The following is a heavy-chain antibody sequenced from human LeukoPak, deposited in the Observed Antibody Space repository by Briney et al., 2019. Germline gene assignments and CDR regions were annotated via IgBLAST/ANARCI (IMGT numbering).Heavy chain of an antibody. D-gene: IGHD2-2*01. J-gene: IGHJ4*02. V-gene: IGHV4-38-2*01. Sequence: RIYPSGSTYYNPSLKSRVTISVDTSKNQFSLKLSSVTAADTAVYYCARLSTIDGGYWGQGTLVTVSS. CDR3: ARLSTIDGGY. CDR2: IYPSGST.